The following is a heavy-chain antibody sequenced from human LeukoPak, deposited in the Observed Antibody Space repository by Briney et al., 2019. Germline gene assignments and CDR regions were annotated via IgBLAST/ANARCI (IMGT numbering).Heavy chain of an antibody. CDR3: ASGVRFYYYMDV. Sequence: SQTLSLTCTVSGGSISSGSYYWSWIRQPAGKGLEWIGRIYTSGSTNYNPSLKSRVTISVDTSKNQFSLKLSSVTAADTAVYYCASGVRFYYYMDVWGKGTTVTVSS. D-gene: IGHD3-3*01. CDR2: IYTSGST. V-gene: IGHV4-61*02. CDR1: GGSISSGSYY. J-gene: IGHJ6*03.